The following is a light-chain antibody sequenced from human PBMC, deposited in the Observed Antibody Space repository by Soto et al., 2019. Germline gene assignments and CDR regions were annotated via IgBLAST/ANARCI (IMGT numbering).Light chain of an antibody. Sequence: QPVLTQPPSASGTPGQRVTISCSGSSSNIGSNTVNWYQQLPGTAPKLLIYSNNQRPSGVPDRFSGSKSGTSASLAISGLQSEEEADYYCAAWDDSLNGHVVFGGGTKLTVL. CDR2: SNN. V-gene: IGLV1-44*01. J-gene: IGLJ2*01. CDR3: AAWDDSLNGHVV. CDR1: SSNIGSNT.